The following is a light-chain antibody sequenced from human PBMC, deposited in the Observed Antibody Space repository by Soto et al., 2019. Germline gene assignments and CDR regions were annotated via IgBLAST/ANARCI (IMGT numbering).Light chain of an antibody. J-gene: IGLJ2*01. CDR3: QVWDSNRVQVV. Sequence: SYELTQPPSVSVAPGQTARITCGENNIGRKSVHWYQQKSGQAPVLVLYADSDRPSGIPERFSGSNSGDTATLTISRVESGDEADYFCQVWDSNRVQVVFGGGTKPTVL. CDR2: ADS. V-gene: IGLV3-21*02. CDR1: NIGRKS.